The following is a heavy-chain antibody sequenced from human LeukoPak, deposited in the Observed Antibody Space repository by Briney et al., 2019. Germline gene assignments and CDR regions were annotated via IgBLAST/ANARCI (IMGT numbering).Heavy chain of an antibody. CDR1: GGSFSGYY. CDR3: ARVRLNYQLLLDAFDI. V-gene: IGHV4-34*01. D-gene: IGHD2-2*01. CDR2: INHSGST. Sequence: PSETLSLTCAVYGGSFSGYYWSWIRQPPGKGLEWIGEINHSGSTNYNPSLKSRVTISVDTSKNQFSLKLSSVTAADTAVYYCARVRLNYQLLLDAFDIWGQGTMVTVSS. J-gene: IGHJ3*02.